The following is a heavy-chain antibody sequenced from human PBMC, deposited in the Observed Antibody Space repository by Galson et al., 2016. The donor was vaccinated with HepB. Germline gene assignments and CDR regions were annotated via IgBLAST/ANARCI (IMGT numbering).Heavy chain of an antibody. V-gene: IGHV1-8*01. J-gene: IGHJ3*02. Sequence: SVKVSCKASGYTFTSYDINWVRQATGQGLEWMGWMNPNSGHPTFAPPFPFLLPLPLSPSLLPASLALSLLRSAATAVYFCARGGGWGYCTNGVCSPHALDIWGQGTMVTVSS. CDR2: MNPNSGHP. D-gene: IGHD2-8*01. CDR1: GYTFTSYD. CDR3: ARGGGWGYCTNGVCSPHALDI.